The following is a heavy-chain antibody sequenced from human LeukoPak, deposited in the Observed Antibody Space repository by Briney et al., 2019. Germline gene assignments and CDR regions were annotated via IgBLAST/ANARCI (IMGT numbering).Heavy chain of an antibody. J-gene: IGHJ4*02. V-gene: IGHV1-18*01. Sequence: ASVKVSCKTSGYTFTAYGITWVRQAPGQGLEWMGWISGHAGNTDYSQKFQGRVTLTTDTSTSTAYMELTTLRSDDTAVYYCARDRRRYSSGWYPIDYWGQGTLVTVSS. CDR3: ARDRRRYSSGWYPIDY. CDR1: GYTFTAYG. D-gene: IGHD6-19*01. CDR2: ISGHAGNT.